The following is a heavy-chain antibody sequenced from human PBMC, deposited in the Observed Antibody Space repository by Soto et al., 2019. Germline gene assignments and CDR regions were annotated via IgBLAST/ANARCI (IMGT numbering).Heavy chain of an antibody. J-gene: IGHJ4*02. V-gene: IGHV1-2*04. CDR3: ARTXCSSTRCYVGSWDY. Sequence: ASVKVSCKASGYTFTGYYMHWVRQAPGQGLEWMGWINPNSGGTNYAQNFQGWVTMTRDTSISTAYMELSRLRSDDTAVYYCARTXCSSTRCYVGSWDYWGQGTLVTVSS. CDR2: INPNSGGT. D-gene: IGHD2-2*01. CDR1: GYTFTGYY.